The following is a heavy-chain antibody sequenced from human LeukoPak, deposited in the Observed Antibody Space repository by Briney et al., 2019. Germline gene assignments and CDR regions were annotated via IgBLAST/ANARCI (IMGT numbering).Heavy chain of an antibody. CDR1: GFTFSSYA. Sequence: PGGSLRLSCAASGFTFSSYAMHWVRQAPGKGLEWVAVISYDGSNKYYADSVKGRFTISRDNSKNTLYLQMNSLRAEDTAVYYCARGQPSGYFDYWGQGTLVTVSS. CDR3: ARGQPSGYFDY. V-gene: IGHV3-30-3*01. J-gene: IGHJ4*02. D-gene: IGHD1-26*01. CDR2: ISYDGSNK.